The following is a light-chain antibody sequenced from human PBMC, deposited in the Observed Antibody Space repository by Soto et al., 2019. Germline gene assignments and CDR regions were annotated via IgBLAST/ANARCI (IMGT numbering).Light chain of an antibody. CDR3: HQYNSWPPLT. V-gene: IGKV3-15*01. CDR2: GAS. CDR1: QSVAHD. Sequence: EIVMTQSPATLSVSPGERATLSCRASQSVAHDLAWYQQKPGQAPRLLIYGASTRATGIPARFSGSGSGTEFTLTISSLQSEDFAVYYCHQYNSWPPLTFGGGTKVEIK. J-gene: IGKJ4*01.